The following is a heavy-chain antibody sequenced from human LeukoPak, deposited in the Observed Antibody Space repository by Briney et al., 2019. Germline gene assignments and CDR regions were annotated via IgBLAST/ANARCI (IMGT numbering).Heavy chain of an antibody. Sequence: KCSETVSLICTVSGGSISSYYWGWIRQPAGEGLEWIGRIYTSGNTNYSPSLRSRVTMSVDTSKNQFSLKLSSVTAADTAVYYCAREGHRYDFWSGYRDFWG. D-gene: IGHD3/OR15-3a*01. CDR1: GGSISSYY. CDR2: IYTSGNT. V-gene: IGHV4-4*07. J-gene: IGHJ5*01. CDR3: AREGHRYDFWSGYRDF.